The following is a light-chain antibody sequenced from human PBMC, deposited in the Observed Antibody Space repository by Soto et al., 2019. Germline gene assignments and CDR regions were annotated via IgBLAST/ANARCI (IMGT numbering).Light chain of an antibody. CDR1: QSINKY. J-gene: IGKJ4*01. Sequence: DLQMTQSPSSLSASVGDRVTITCRASQSINKYLNWYQQKPGKAPKHLIYAASSLESGVPSRFSGSGSGTDFTLTISSLQPEDFATYFRQQSYNAVALTFGGATKVEIK. CDR2: AAS. V-gene: IGKV1-39*01. CDR3: QQSYNAVALT.